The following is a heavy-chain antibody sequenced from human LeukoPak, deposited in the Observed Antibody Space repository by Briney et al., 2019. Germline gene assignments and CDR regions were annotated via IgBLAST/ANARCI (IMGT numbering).Heavy chain of an antibody. J-gene: IGHJ6*02. CDR3: ARKPYSGYDAYYYYGMDV. D-gene: IGHD5-12*01. CDR2: IIPIFGTA. CDR1: GGTFSSYA. Sequence: SVKVSCKASGGTFSSYAISWVRQAPGQGLEWMGGIIPIFGTANYAQKFQGRVTITADESTGTAYMELSSLRSEDTAVYYCARKPYSGYDAYYYYGMDVWGQGTTVTVSS. V-gene: IGHV1-69*13.